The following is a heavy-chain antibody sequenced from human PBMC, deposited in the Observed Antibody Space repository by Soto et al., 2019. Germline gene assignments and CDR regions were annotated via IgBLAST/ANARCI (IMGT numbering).Heavy chain of an antibody. CDR1: GVSISSYY. CDR3: SNLAPGYSSGWYWFAP. D-gene: IGHD6-25*01. J-gene: IGHJ5*02. CDR2: IYYSGST. Sequence: SETLSLTCTVSGVSISSYYWIWIRQPPGKGLEWIGYIYYSGSTNYNPSLKSRVTISVDTSKNQFSLKLSSVTAADTAVYYFSNLAPGYSSGWYWFAPWARETRFTVSS. V-gene: IGHV4-59*08.